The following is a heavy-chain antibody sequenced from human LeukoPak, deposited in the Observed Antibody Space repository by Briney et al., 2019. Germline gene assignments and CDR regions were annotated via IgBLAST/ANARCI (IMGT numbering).Heavy chain of an antibody. V-gene: IGHV3-66*01. CDR2: IYSGGST. CDR3: AREKYYYDGDAFDI. J-gene: IGHJ3*02. CDR1: GFTVSSNY. D-gene: IGHD3-22*01. Sequence: GGSLRLSCAASGFTVSSNYMSWVRQAPGKGLEWVSVIYSGGSTYYADSVKGRFTISRDNSKNTLYLQMNSLRAEDTAVYYCAREKYYYDGDAFDIWGQGTMVTLSS.